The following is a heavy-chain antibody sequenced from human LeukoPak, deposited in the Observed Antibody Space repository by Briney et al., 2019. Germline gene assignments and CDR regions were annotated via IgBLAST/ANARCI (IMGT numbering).Heavy chain of an antibody. CDR1: GFTFDDYA. D-gene: IGHD3-22*01. Sequence: PGRSLRLSCAASGFTFDDYAVHWVRQAPGKGLEWVSGITWNRDNIGYGDSVKGRFTISRDNSKNTLYLQMNSLRAEDTAVYYCAKEFTPNYYDSSGYYSDDAFDIWGQGTMVTVSS. J-gene: IGHJ3*02. CDR3: AKEFTPNYYDSSGYYSDDAFDI. V-gene: IGHV3-9*01. CDR2: ITWNRDNI.